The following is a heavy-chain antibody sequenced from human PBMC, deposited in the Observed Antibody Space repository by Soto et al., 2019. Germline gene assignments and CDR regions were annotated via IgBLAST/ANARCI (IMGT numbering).Heavy chain of an antibody. CDR1: GGSLSGATYS. Sequence: PSETLSLTCGVAGGSLSGATYSWNWIRQTPGKGREWIGYIFPSGTTYYNPSLRSRVTISIAVSKNKFPLSLRSLTAADTVVYYCARSREFDYWSQGTLVTVSS. V-gene: IGHV4-30-2*01. CDR3: ARSREFDY. CDR2: IFPSGTT. J-gene: IGHJ4*02.